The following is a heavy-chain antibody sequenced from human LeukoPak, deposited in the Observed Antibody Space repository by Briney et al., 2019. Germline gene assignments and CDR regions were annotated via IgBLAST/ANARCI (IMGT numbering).Heavy chain of an antibody. J-gene: IGHJ4*02. CDR2: IYSGGST. CDR1: GFTVSSNY. Sequence: GGSLRLSCAASGFTVSSNYMSWVRQAPGKGLEWVSVIYSGGSTYYADSVKGRFTISRDNSKNTLYLQMNSLRAEDTAVYYCARWRYDSSDPSFDYWGQGTLVTVSS. D-gene: IGHD3-22*01. V-gene: IGHV3-53*05. CDR3: ARWRYDSSDPSFDY.